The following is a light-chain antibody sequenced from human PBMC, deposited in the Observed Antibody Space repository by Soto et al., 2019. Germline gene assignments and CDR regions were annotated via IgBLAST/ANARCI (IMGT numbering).Light chain of an antibody. V-gene: IGLV2-14*01. Sequence: QSALTQPASVSGSPGQSIAISCTGTSSDIGSYNYVSWYQQHPGKAPKLMIHEVSNRPSGVSDRFSGSKSGNTASLTISGLHADDEADYYCSSHTTYSTRVFGTGTKVTVL. CDR3: SSHTTYSTRV. J-gene: IGLJ1*01. CDR1: SSDIGSYNY. CDR2: EVS.